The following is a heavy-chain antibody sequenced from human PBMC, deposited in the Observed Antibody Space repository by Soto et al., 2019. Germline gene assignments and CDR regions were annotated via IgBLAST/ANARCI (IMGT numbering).Heavy chain of an antibody. D-gene: IGHD3-10*01. Sequence: EVQVVESGGGLVKPGGSLRLSCVFSGFTFSTYTMNWVRQAPGKGLEWVSSINGRSKYVYYADSVKGRFTISRDNAKTSLYPQMNRVRAEDAASYYCAREVGVVGSSTALAHWGLGTLVTVSS. J-gene: IGHJ4*02. CDR1: GFTFSTYT. V-gene: IGHV3-21*01. CDR3: AREVGVVGSSTALAH. CDR2: INGRSKYV.